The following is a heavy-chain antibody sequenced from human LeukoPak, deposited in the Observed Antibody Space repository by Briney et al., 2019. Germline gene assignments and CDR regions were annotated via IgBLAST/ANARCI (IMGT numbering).Heavy chain of an antibody. CDR1: GFTFSSYA. V-gene: IGHV3-23*01. J-gene: IGHJ4*02. D-gene: IGHD3-10*01. Sequence: PAGGSLRLSCAASGFTFSSYAMSWVRQAPGKGLEWVSAISGSGGSTYYADSVKGRFTISRDNSKNTLYLQMNSLRAEDTAVYYCARDLLYGSFDYWGQGTLVTVSS. CDR2: ISGSGGST. CDR3: ARDLLYGSFDY.